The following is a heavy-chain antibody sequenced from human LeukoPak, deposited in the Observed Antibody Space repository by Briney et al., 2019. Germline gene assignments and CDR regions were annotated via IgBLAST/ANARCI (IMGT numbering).Heavy chain of an antibody. V-gene: IGHV4-59*01. CDR1: GGSLTGYY. D-gene: IGHD3-10*01. CDR3: ARGIWFGNYYYYGMDV. J-gene: IGHJ6*02. CDR2: MYHSGST. Sequence: SETLSLTCTVCGGSLTGYYWSWVRQPPGKGLEWIGYMYHSGSTNYNPSLKSRVTISVDTSKNQFSLNLSSVTAADTAVYFCARGIWFGNYYYYGMDVWGQGTTVTVSS.